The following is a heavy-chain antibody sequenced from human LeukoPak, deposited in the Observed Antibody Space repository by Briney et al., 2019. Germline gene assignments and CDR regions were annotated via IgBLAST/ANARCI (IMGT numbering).Heavy chain of an antibody. J-gene: IGHJ4*02. CDR3: ARGKDFWTGYYSGNVSSAFDY. D-gene: IGHD3/OR15-3a*01. V-gene: IGHV4-4*08. CDR2: VYSGGTT. CDR1: RDSISSYY. Sequence: SETLSLTCTVSRDSISSYYWTWIRQSPGKGLEWIGFVYSGGTTNHNPSLKSRVTVSIDTSKNQFYLKLKSVTAIDTAVYYCARGKDFWTGYYSGNVSSAFDYWGQGIQVIVSS.